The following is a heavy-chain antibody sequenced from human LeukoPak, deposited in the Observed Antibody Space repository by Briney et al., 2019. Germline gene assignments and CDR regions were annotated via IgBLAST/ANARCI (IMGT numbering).Heavy chain of an antibody. V-gene: IGHV3-9*01. CDR2: ISWNGGSI. J-gene: IGHJ4*02. D-gene: IGHD6-13*01. Sequence: PGGSLRLSCAASGFTFDDYAMHWVRQAPGKGLEWVSGISWNGGSIGYADSVKGRFTISRDNAKNSLYLQMNSLRAEDTALYYCAKDIGAGSWLDYWGQGTLVTVSS. CDR1: GFTFDDYA. CDR3: AKDIGAGSWLDY.